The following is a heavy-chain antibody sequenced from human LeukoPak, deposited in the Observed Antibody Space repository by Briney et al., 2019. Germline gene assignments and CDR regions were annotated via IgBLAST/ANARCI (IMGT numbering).Heavy chain of an antibody. CDR1: GFTVSSKY. J-gene: IGHJ6*02. D-gene: IGHD2-21*01. CDR3: AGDVEYYYYGMDV. CDR2: IYSGGST. V-gene: IGHV3-66*02. Sequence: GGSLRLSCVASGFTVSSKYMSWVRQAQGTGLGWVSVIYSGGSTYYADTVKGGFPISRDNSKITLYLQMNSPGAEDTAVYYCAGDVEYYYYGMDVWGQGTTVTVS.